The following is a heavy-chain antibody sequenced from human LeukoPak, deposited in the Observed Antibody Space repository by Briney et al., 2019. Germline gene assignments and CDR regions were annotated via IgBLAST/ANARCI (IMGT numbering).Heavy chain of an antibody. Sequence: PGGSLRLSCAASGFTFSSYWMSWVRQAPGKGLEWVANIKQDGSEKYYVDSVKGRFTISRDNSKNTLYLQMNSLRAEDTAVYYCARSLTGSANYYYGMDVWGQGTTVTVSS. D-gene: IGHD3-10*01. CDR1: GFTFSSYW. CDR3: ARSLTGSANYYYGMDV. V-gene: IGHV3-7*01. J-gene: IGHJ6*02. CDR2: IKQDGSEK.